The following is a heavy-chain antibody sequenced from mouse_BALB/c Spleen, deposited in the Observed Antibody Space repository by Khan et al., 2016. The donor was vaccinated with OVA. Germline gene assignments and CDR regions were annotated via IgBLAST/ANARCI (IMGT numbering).Heavy chain of an antibody. CDR3: ASHLTGSFAY. V-gene: IGHV5-6*01. Sequence: EVQLVESGGDLVKPGGSLKLSCAASGFTFSSYSMSWVRQTPDKRLEWVATISSDGDYTYYPDSVKGRFTISRDNAKNTLYLQMSSLKSEDTAMYYCASHLTGSFAYWRQGTLVTVSA. D-gene: IGHD4-1*01. J-gene: IGHJ3*01. CDR2: ISSDGDYT. CDR1: GFTFSSYS.